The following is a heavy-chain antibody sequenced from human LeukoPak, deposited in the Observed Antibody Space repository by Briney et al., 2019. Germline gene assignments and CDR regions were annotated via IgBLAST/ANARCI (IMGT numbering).Heavy chain of an antibody. Sequence: GGSLRLSCAASGFTISTYWMNWVRQAPGKGLEWVANINQDGSEKYYVASVRGRFTISRDNFKNTVSLQLNSLRAEDTAMYYCAKDDDWGRFNHWGQGTLVTVSS. V-gene: IGHV3-7*03. J-gene: IGHJ1*01. CDR3: AKDDDWGRFNH. CDR2: INQDGSEK. CDR1: GFTISTYW. D-gene: IGHD3-16*01.